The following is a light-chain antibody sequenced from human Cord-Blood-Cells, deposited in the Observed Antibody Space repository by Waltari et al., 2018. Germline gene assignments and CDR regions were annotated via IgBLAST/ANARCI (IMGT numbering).Light chain of an antibody. J-gene: IGLJ1*01. CDR1: SSDVGGYHY. Sequence: QSALTQPASVSGSPGQSITISCTGTSSDVGGYHYVSWYQQHPGKAPKLMIYDVSNRPSGVSNRFSGSKSGNTAFLTISGLQAEDEADYYCSSYTSSSTYVFGTGTKVTVL. V-gene: IGLV2-14*01. CDR2: DVS. CDR3: SSYTSSSTYV.